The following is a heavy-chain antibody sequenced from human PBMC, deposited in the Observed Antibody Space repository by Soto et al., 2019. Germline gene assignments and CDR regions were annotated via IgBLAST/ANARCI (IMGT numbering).Heavy chain of an antibody. CDR3: AKAREPEYYDFWSGYLGFFDP. D-gene: IGHD3-3*01. J-gene: IGHJ5*02. CDR1: GFTFSSYA. V-gene: IGHV3-23*01. Sequence: EVQLLESGGGLVQPGGSLRLSCAASGFTFSSYAMSWVRQAPGKGLEWVSAISDSGGSTYYADSVKGRFTISRDNSKNTLYLKMNSLRAEDTAVYYCAKAREPEYYDFWSGYLGFFDPWGQGTLVTVSS. CDR2: ISDSGGST.